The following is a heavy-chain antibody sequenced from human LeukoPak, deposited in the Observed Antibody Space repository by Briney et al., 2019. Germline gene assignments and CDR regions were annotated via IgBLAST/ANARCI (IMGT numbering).Heavy chain of an antibody. CDR1: GFTFSTYV. J-gene: IGHJ4*02. D-gene: IGHD1-26*01. V-gene: IGHV3-23*01. CDR2: ITGSGAST. Sequence: GGSLRLSCAASGFTFSTYVMNWVRQTPGKGLEWVSTITGSGASTSYADSVEGRFTVSRDNSRSTLYLQMGTLGTGDTAIYYCARRGNYCFDYWGQGTLVTVSS. CDR3: ARRGNYCFDY.